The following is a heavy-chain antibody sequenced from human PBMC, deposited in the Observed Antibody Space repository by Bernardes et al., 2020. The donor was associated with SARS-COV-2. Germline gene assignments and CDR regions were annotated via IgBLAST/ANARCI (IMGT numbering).Heavy chain of an antibody. CDR3: ARGRAVRGVRKGNWFDP. CDR2: INHSGST. J-gene: IGHJ5*02. Sequence: SETLSLTCAVYGGSFSGYYWSWIRQPPGKGLEWIGEINHSGSTNYNPSLESRVTISIDTSKNQFSLKLSSVTAADTTVYYCARGRAVRGVRKGNWFDPWGQGTLVTVSS. V-gene: IGHV4-34*01. D-gene: IGHD3-10*01. CDR1: GGSFSGYY.